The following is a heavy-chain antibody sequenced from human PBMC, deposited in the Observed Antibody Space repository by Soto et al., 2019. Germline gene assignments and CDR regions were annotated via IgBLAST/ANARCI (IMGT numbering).Heavy chain of an antibody. J-gene: IGHJ4*02. CDR2: ISNDGSNE. V-gene: IGHV3-30*18. CDR3: AKGEVRGIIPSYFDY. D-gene: IGHD3-10*01. CDR1: GGIFSDYG. Sequence: GGSLRLSCAVSGGIFSDYGMHWVRQAPGKGLEWVARISNDGSNEYYVDSVKGRFTISRDNSKNTLYLQMDSLRAEDTAVYYCAKGEVRGIIPSYFDYWGLGTLVTVSS.